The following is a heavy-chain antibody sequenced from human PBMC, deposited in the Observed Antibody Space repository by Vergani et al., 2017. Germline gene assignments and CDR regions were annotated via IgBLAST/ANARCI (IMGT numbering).Heavy chain of an antibody. CDR3: ASSSGSDDAFDI. CDR1: GGTFSSYA. CDR2: IIPILGTA. V-gene: IGHV1-69*11. J-gene: IGHJ3*02. Sequence: QVQLVQSGAEVKKPGSSVKVSCKASGGTFSSYAISWVRQAPGQGLEWMGWIIPILGTANYAPKFQGRVTITADESTSTAYMEMGSLRSEYTAVYYCASSSGSDDAFDIWGQGTMVTVSS. D-gene: IGHD1-26*01.